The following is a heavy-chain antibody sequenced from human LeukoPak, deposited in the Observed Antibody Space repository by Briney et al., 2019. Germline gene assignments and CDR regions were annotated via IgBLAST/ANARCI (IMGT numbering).Heavy chain of an antibody. Sequence: GGSLRPSCAASGFTFSSYAMSWVRQAPGKGLEWVSLISWDGGSTYYADSVKGRFTISRDNSKNSLYLQMNSLRTEDTALYYCAKEQYSGSYLDYWGQGTLVTVSS. CDR1: GFTFSSYA. V-gene: IGHV3-43*01. D-gene: IGHD1-26*01. CDR2: ISWDGGST. J-gene: IGHJ4*02. CDR3: AKEQYSGSYLDY.